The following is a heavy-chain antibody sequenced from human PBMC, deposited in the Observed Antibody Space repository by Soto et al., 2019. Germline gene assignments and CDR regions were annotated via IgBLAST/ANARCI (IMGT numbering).Heavy chain of an antibody. V-gene: IGHV1-8*01. CDR3: ARGINYYGSGDDAFDI. Sequence: QVQLVQSGAEVKKPGASVKVSCKASGYTFTSYDINWVRQATGQGLEWMGSMNPNSGNTGYAQKFQGRVTMTRNTSISTAYMELSSLRSEDTAMYYCARGINYYGSGDDAFDIWGQGTMVTVSS. D-gene: IGHD3-10*01. CDR1: GYTFTSYD. J-gene: IGHJ3*02. CDR2: MNPNSGNT.